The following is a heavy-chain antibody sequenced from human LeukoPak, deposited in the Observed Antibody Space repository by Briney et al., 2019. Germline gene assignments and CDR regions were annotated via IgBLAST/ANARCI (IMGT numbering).Heavy chain of an antibody. CDR1: GFTFSGSA. V-gene: IGHV3-73*01. CDR3: TRYYDSSGYFDFDY. D-gene: IGHD3-22*01. J-gene: IGHJ4*02. Sequence: GGSLRLSCAASGFTFSGSAMHWVRQASGKGLEWVGRIRSKANSYATAYAASVKGRFTISRDDSKNTAYLQMNSLKTEDTAVYYCTRYYDSSGYFDFDYWGQGTLVTVSS. CDR2: IRSKANSYAT.